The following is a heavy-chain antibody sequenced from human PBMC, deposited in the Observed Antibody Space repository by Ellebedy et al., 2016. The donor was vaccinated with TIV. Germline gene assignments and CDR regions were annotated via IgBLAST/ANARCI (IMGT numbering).Heavy chain of an antibody. CDR1: GFTFSSYN. Sequence: GGSLRLXCAASGFTFSSYNMNWVRQAPGKGLEWVSSISSTSSYINYADSVKGRFTISRDNAKNSLYLQINGLRADDTAVYYCARPSRNLRLDPFDVWGQGTVVTVSS. CDR2: ISSTSSYI. CDR3: ARPSRNLRLDPFDV. J-gene: IGHJ3*01. D-gene: IGHD5/OR15-5a*01. V-gene: IGHV3-21*04.